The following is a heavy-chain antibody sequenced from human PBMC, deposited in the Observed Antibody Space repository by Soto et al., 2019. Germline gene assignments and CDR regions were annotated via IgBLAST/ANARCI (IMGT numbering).Heavy chain of an antibody. J-gene: IGHJ3*02. CDR1: GGSISRGGYY. Sequence: QVQLQESGPGLVKPSQTLSLTCTVSGGSISRGGYYWSWIRQHPGKGLEWIGYIYYSGSTYYNPSLKSRVTISVDTSKNPSSLKLSSVTAADTAVYYCAREHFDWSIAGDDAFDIWGQGTMVTVSS. CDR2: IYYSGST. D-gene: IGHD3-9*01. V-gene: IGHV4-31*03. CDR3: AREHFDWSIAGDDAFDI.